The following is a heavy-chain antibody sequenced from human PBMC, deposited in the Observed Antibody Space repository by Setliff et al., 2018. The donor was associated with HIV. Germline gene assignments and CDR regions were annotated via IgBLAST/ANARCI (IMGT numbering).Heavy chain of an antibody. CDR2: IYYSGST. Sequence: PSETLSLTCTVSGGYISSSSYYWGWVRQPPGKGLEWIGSIYYSGSTYYNPSLRSRVTISVDTSKNQFSLKLTSVTAADTALYYCARHHSSAPLRRWDNYYYMDVWCKGTTVTVSS. D-gene: IGHD6-19*01. CDR3: ARHHSSAPLRRWDNYYYMDV. J-gene: IGHJ6*03. V-gene: IGHV4-39*01. CDR1: GGYISSSSYY.